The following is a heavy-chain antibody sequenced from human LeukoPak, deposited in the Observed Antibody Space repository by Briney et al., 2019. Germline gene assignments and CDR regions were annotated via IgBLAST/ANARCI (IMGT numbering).Heavy chain of an antibody. CDR3: ASGHSSGWYRADYYYYYMDV. CDR1: GYTFTGYY. CDR2: INPNSGGT. Sequence: ASVKVSCKASGYTFTGYYMHWVRQAPGQGLEWMGWINPNSGGTNYAQKFQGRVTMTRDTSISTAYMELSSLRSEDTAVYYCASGHSSGWYRADYYYYYMDVWGKGTTVTISS. V-gene: IGHV1-2*02. J-gene: IGHJ6*03. D-gene: IGHD6-19*01.